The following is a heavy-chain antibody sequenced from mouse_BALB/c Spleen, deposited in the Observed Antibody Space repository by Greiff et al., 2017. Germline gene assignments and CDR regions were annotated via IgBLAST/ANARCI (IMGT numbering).Heavy chain of an antibody. CDR1: GYTFTSYT. CDR2: INPSSGYT. D-gene: IGHD1-1*01. V-gene: IGHV1-4*01. CDR3: ARSSHYYGSSYWYFDV. Sequence: VQLQQSGAELARPGASVKMSCKASGYTFTSYTMHWVKQRPGQGLEWIGYINPSSGYTNYNQKFKDKATLTADKSSSTAYMQLSSLTSEDSAVYYCARSSHYYGSSYWYFDVWGAGTTVTVSS. J-gene: IGHJ1*01.